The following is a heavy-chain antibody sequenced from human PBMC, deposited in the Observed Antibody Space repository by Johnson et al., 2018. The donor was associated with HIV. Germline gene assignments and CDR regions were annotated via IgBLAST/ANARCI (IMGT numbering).Heavy chain of an antibody. CDR2: ISWNSGSI. D-gene: IGHD1-26*01. J-gene: IGHJ3*02. V-gene: IGHV3-9*01. CDR3: AKSEWELALGAFDI. CDR1: GFTVSSNY. Sequence: VQLVESGGGLVQPGGSLRLSCAASGFTVSSNYMSWVRQAPGKGLEWVSGISWNSGSIGYADSVKGRLTISRDNAKNSLYLQMNSLRAEDTALYYCAKSEWELALGAFDIWGQGTMVTVSS.